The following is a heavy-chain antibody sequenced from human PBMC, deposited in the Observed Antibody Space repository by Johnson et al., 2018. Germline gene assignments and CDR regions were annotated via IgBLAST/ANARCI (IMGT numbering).Heavy chain of an antibody. CDR3: AKCSSSFPMVRGFMDV. J-gene: IGHJ6*03. CDR1: GFTFSSYG. V-gene: IGHV3-30*18. Sequence: QVQLVESGGGVVQPGRSLRLSCAASGFTFSSYGMHWVRQAPGKGLEWVAVISYDGSNKYYADSVKGRFTIPRENSQNTLYLQMNSLRAEDTAVYYCAKCSSSFPMVRGFMDVWGKGTTVTVSS. CDR2: ISYDGSNK. D-gene: IGHD3-10*01.